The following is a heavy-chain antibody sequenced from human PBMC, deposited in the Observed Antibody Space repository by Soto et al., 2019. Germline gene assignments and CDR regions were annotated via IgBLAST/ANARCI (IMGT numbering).Heavy chain of an antibody. CDR1: GGSISSYY. J-gene: IGHJ3*02. Sequence: TVSGGSISSYYWSWIRQPPGKGLEWIGYIYYSGSTNYNPSLKSRVTISVDTSKNQFSLKLSSVTAADTAVYYCARIRCSSTSCYSRSVFDIWGQGTMVTVSS. CDR2: IYYSGST. V-gene: IGHV4-59*01. D-gene: IGHD2-2*02. CDR3: ARIRCSSTSCYSRSVFDI.